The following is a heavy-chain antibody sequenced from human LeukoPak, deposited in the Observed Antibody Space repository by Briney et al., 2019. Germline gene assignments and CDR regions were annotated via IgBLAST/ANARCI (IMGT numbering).Heavy chain of an antibody. CDR2: INSDGSST. CDR3: ARARCPGDY. J-gene: IGHJ4*02. V-gene: IGHV3-74*01. D-gene: IGHD2-8*01. Sequence: ETLSLTCTVSGGSISSSSYYWGWVRQAPGKGLVWVSRINSDGSSTSYADSVKGRFTISRDNAKNTLYLQMYSLRAEDTAVYYCARARCPGDYWGQGTLVTVSS. CDR1: GGSISSSSYY.